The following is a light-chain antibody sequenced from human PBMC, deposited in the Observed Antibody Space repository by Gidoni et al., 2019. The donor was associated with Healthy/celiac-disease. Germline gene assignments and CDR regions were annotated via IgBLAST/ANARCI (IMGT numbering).Light chain of an antibody. J-gene: IGKJ1*01. CDR2: AAS. V-gene: IGKV1-39*01. Sequence: DIQMTQSPSSLSASVGDRVTITCRASQSISSYLNWYQQKPGKAPKLLIYAASSLQSGVPSRFSGSGSGKDFTLTISSLQPEDFATYYCQQSDSTPWTFXQXTKVEIK. CDR3: QQSDSTPWT. CDR1: QSISSY.